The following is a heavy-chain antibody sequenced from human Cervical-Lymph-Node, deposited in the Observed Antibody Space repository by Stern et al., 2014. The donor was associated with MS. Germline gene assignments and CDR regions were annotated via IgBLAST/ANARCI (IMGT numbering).Heavy chain of an antibody. CDR2: IYYSGST. CDR1: GGSVSSGSYY. J-gene: IGHJ6*02. Sequence: VQLVESGPGLVKPSETLSLTCTVSGGSVSSGSYYWSWIRQPPGKGLEWIGYIYYSGSTNYNPSLKSRVTISVDTSKNQFSLKLSSVTAADTAVYYCARDEGNGMDVWGQGTTVTVSS. V-gene: IGHV4-61*01. CDR3: ARDEGNGMDV.